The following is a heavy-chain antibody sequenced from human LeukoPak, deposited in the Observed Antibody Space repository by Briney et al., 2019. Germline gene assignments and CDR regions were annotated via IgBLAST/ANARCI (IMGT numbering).Heavy chain of an antibody. CDR3: ARLLTGSSRYFDY. CDR2: FYYSGST. J-gene: IGHJ4*02. CDR1: GGSISSYY. Sequence: PSVTLSLTCAVPGGSISSYYWSWIRQPPGKGLEWTGYFYYSGSTNYNPSLKSRVTISVDTSKNQFSLKLSSVTAADTAVYYCARLLTGSSRYFDYWGQGTLVTVSS. D-gene: IGHD3-9*01. V-gene: IGHV4-59*08.